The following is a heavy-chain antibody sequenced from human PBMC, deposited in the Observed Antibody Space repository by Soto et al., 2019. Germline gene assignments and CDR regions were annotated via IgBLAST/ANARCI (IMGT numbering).Heavy chain of an antibody. CDR2: IYYSGST. CDR3: ARALPYDLANWYFDL. CDR1: GGSISSYY. D-gene: IGHD3-3*01. V-gene: IGHV4-59*01. J-gene: IGHJ2*01. Sequence: QVQLQESGPGLVKPSETLSLTCTVSGGSISSYYWSWIRQPPGKGLEWIGYIYYSGSTNYNPSLKSRVTISVDTSKNQFSLKLSSVTAADTAVYYCARALPYDLANWYFDLWGRGTLVTVSS.